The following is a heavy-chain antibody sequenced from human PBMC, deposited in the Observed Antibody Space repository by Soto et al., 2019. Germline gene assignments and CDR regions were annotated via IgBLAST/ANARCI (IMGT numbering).Heavy chain of an antibody. J-gene: IGHJ5*02. CDR1: GYTFTGYF. CDR2: INPNSGAT. D-gene: IGHD3-3*01. Sequence: QVQLVQSGAEVKKPGASVKVSCKASGYTFTGYFMHWVRQAPGQGLEWMGWINPNSGATKYAQKFQGRVTLSRDTSIRTAYMELPGLRSDDTAVYYCARGGGTILAPLPWGQGTQVPVSS. V-gene: IGHV1-2*02. CDR3: ARGGGTILAPLP.